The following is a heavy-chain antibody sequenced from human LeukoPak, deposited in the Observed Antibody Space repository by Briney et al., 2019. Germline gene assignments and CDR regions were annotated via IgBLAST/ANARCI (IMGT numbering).Heavy chain of an antibody. V-gene: IGHV1-46*01. Sequence: ASVKVSCKASGYPFTTFSLHWVRQAPGLGLEWMAIINPGIFTTTYAQKLQDRITVTSDTSTATVYMELRSLRLEDTAVYFCARDWAHGSFDFWGQGTLVTVSS. CDR3: ARDWAHGSFDF. CDR1: GYPFTTFS. CDR2: INPGIFTT. D-gene: IGHD3-16*01. J-gene: IGHJ4*02.